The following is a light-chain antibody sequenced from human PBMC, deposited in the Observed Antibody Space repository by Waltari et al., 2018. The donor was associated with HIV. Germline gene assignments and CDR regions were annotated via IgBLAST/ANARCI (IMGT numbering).Light chain of an antibody. CDR2: GNT. V-gene: IGLV1-40*01. Sequence: VLTQPPSVSGAPGQRVTISCTGSSSNIGAGYDVHWYQNLPGTAPKLLIYGNTNRPSGVPDRFSGSKSGTSASLAITGLQAEDEADYYCQSYDSSLSGVVFGGGTKLTVL. CDR3: QSYDSSLSGVV. CDR1: SSNIGAGYD. J-gene: IGLJ2*01.